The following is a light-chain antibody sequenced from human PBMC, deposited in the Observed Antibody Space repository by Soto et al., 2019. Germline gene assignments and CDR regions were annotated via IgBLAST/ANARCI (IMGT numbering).Light chain of an antibody. V-gene: IGLV2-14*01. CDR3: TSYTSSTPRKV. J-gene: IGLJ3*02. CDR2: EVT. Sequence: QSVLTQPASVSGSPGQSIAISCTGTSSDVGGYSYVSWYQQHPGKAPKLIIYEVTNRPSGVSNRFSGSKSGNTASLTISGLQAEDEADYYCTSYTSSTPRKVFGGGTKLTVL. CDR1: SSDVGGYSY.